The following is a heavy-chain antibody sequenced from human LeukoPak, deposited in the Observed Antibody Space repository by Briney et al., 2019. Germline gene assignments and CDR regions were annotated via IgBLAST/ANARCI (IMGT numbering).Heavy chain of an antibody. CDR2: ISYDGSNK. CDR3: ASESSIAAYDAFDI. D-gene: IGHD6-6*01. Sequence: PGGSLRLSCAASGFTFSSYAMHWVRQAPGKGLEWVAVISYDGSNKYYADSVKGRFTISRDNAKNSLYLQMNSLRAEDTAVYYCASESSIAAYDAFDIWGQGTMVTVSS. J-gene: IGHJ3*02. CDR1: GFTFSSYA. V-gene: IGHV3-30-3*01.